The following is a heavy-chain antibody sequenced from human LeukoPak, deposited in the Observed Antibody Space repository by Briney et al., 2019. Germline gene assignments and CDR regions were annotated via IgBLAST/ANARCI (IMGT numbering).Heavy chain of an antibody. J-gene: IGHJ6*03. D-gene: IGHD1-14*01. CDR3: AKTGSGVLRSYCYYMDV. CDR1: GFTFSSYE. V-gene: IGHV3-48*03. Sequence: GGSLRLSCAASGFTFSSYEMNWVRQAPGKGLEWVSDISSSGSTIYYADSVKGRFTISRDNSKNSLYLQMNSLRAEDTAVYYCAKTGSGVLRSYCYYMDVWGKGTTVTVSS. CDR2: ISSSGSTI.